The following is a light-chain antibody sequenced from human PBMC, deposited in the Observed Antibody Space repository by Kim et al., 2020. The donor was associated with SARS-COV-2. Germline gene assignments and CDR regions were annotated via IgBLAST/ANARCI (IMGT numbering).Light chain of an antibody. CDR2: HDT. Sequence: SYELTQPPSVSVSPGQTASITCSGVELAGKYTSXYQQKPGQSPVLVIYHDTKRPSGIPERFSGSSSGDTATLTISETQAMDEADYYCQTWDTTYVFGTGT. CDR3: QTWDTTYV. V-gene: IGLV3-1*01. J-gene: IGLJ1*01. CDR1: ELAGKY.